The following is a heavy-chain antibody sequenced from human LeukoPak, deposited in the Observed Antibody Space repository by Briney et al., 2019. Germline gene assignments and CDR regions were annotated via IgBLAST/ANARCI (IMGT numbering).Heavy chain of an antibody. V-gene: IGHV3-21*01. J-gene: IGHJ5*02. CDR3: ARDPFYYDSSGYYP. CDR1: GFTFSNYS. D-gene: IGHD3-22*01. CDR2: ISSRSSYI. Sequence: GGSLRLSCAASGFTFSNYSMNWVRQAPGKGLEWVSSISSRSSYIYYADSVKGRFTISRDNAKNSLYLQMNSLRAEDTAVYYCARDPFYYDSSGYYPWGQGTLVTVSS.